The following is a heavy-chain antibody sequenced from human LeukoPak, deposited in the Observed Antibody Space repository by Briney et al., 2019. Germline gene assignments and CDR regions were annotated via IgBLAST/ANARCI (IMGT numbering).Heavy chain of an antibody. CDR3: AREGNSGWRDDGFDI. CDR1: GFIFSSYW. D-gene: IGHD6-19*01. CDR2: IHSDGSDT. J-gene: IGHJ3*02. Sequence: GGSLRLSCAASGFIFSSYWMHWVRQAPGKGLVWVSRIHSDGSDTTYADSVKGRFTISRDNAKNTLYLQMNSLRAEDTAVYYCAREGNSGWRDDGFDIWGQGTTVTVSS. V-gene: IGHV3-74*01.